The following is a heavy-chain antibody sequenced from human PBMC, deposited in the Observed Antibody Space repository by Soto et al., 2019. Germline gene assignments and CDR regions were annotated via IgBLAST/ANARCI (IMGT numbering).Heavy chain of an antibody. J-gene: IGHJ5*02. V-gene: IGHV1-69*06. CDR2: IIPIFGTA. CDR3: ARGGCSGGSCSPNWFDP. Sequence: SVKVSCKASGGTFSSYAISWVRQAPGQGLEWMGGIIPIFGTANYAQKFQGRVTITADKSTSTAYMELSSLRSEDTAVYYCARGGCSGGSCSPNWFDPWGQGTLVTVSS. D-gene: IGHD2-15*01. CDR1: GGTFSSYA.